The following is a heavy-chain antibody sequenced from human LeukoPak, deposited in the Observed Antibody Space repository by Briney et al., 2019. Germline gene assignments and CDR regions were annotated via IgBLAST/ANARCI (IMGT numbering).Heavy chain of an antibody. J-gene: IGHJ4*02. CDR3: ARDFDVTDSPSFDY. CDR1: GYTLTSYH. V-gene: IGHV1-18*04. CDR2: ISAYNGNT. D-gene: IGHD2-21*01. Sequence: ASVKVSCKASGYTLTSYHMHWVRQAPGQGLEWMGWISAYNGNTNYAQKLQGRVTMTTDTSTSTAYMELRSLRSDDTAVYYCARDFDVTDSPSFDYWGQGTLVTVSS.